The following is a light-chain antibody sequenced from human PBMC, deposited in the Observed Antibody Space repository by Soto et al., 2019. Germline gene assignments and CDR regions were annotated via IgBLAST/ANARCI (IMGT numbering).Light chain of an antibody. CDR1: QSISSW. V-gene: IGKV1-5*01. J-gene: IGKJ2*01. Sequence: DIQMTQSPSTLSASVGDRVTITSRASQSISSWLAWYQQKPGKAPKLLIYDASSLESGVPSRFSGSGSGTEFTLTISSLQPDDFATYYCQQYNSYSYTFGQGTKVDIK. CDR3: QQYNSYSYT. CDR2: DAS.